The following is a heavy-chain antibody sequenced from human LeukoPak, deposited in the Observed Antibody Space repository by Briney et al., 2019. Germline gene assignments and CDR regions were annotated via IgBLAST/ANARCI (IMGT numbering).Heavy chain of an antibody. CDR1: GGSISSGGYS. CDR3: ARAGVTTVVTPDFFDY. D-gene: IGHD4-23*01. V-gene: IGHV4-30-2*01. J-gene: IGHJ4*02. CDR2: IYHSGST. Sequence: SQTLSLTCAVSGGSISSGGYSWSWIRQPPGKGLDWIGYIYHSGSTYYNPSLKSRVTISVDRSKNQFSLKLSSVTAADTAVYYCARAGVTTVVTPDFFDYWGQGTLVTVSS.